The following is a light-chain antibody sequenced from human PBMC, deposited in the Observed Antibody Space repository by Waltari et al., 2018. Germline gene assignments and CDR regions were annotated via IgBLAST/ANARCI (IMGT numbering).Light chain of an antibody. J-gene: IGLJ2*01. CDR3: CSYASGSTII. V-gene: IGLV2-23*01. CDR2: EGT. CDR1: SSDVGSYNL. Sequence: QSALTQPASVSGSPGQSLTISCTGPSSDVGSYNLVSWFQRHPGKAPELLIYEGTKRPSGVSNRFSGSKSGNTASLTISGLQAEDEADYYCCSYASGSTIIFGGGTKLTVL.